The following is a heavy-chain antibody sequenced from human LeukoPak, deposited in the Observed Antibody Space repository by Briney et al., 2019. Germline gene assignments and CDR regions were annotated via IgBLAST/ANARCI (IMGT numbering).Heavy chain of an antibody. V-gene: IGHV1-2*02. Sequence: ASVKVSCKASGYTFTGYYMHWVRQAPGQGLEWMGWINPNSGDTNYAQKFHGRVTMTSDTSISTAYMELSRLRSDDTAVYYCAAQGQAGDIDYWGQGTLVTVSS. CDR2: INPNSGDT. CDR3: AAQGQAGDIDY. J-gene: IGHJ4*02. CDR1: GYTFTGYY. D-gene: IGHD7-27*01.